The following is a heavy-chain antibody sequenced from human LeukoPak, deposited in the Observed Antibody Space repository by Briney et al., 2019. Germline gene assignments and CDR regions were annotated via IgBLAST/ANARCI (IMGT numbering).Heavy chain of an antibody. V-gene: IGHV4-59*01. CDR3: ASLDFWSGYFDY. CDR1: GGSISSYY. Sequence: PSETLSLTCTVSGGSISSYYWSWIRQPPGKGLEWIGYIYYSGSTNYNPSLKSRVTISVDTSKNQFSLKLSSATAADTAVYYCASLDFWSGYFDYWGQGTLVTVSS. CDR2: IYYSGST. J-gene: IGHJ4*02. D-gene: IGHD3-3*01.